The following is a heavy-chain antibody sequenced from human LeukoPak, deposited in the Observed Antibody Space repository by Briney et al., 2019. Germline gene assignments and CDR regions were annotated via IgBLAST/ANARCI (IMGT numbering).Heavy chain of an antibody. V-gene: IGHV3-21*01. CDR2: VSSSSSSI. J-gene: IGHJ3*02. CDR3: ARDGSGTGDAFDI. CDR1: GFTFSSYS. Sequence: PGGSLRLSCAASGFTFSSYSMNWVRHAPGKGLEWVSSVSSSSSSIYYADSVKGRFTTSRDNAKNSLYLQMNSLRAEDTAVYYCARDGSGTGDAFDIWGQGTMVTV. D-gene: IGHD3-10*01.